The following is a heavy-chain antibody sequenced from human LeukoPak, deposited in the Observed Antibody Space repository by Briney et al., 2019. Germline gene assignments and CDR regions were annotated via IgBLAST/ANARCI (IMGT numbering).Heavy chain of an antibody. J-gene: IGHJ4*02. CDR2: ISTDGKDK. V-gene: IGHV3-30*18. Sequence: GGSLRLSCAASGXTLSNCAMHWVRQAPGKGLEWVRVISTDGKDKKYADSVKGRFAISRDNSKNTLELQMNSLRAEDTAVYYCAKDQKWGPADYYFDSWGQGTLVTVSS. CDR1: GXTLSNCA. CDR3: AKDQKWGPADYYFDS. D-gene: IGHD2-2*01.